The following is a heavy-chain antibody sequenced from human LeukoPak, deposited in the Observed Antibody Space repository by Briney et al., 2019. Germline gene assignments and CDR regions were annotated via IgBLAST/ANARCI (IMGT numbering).Heavy chain of an antibody. CDR3: AREESGGYFDY. V-gene: IGHV1-46*01. Sequence: ASVKVSCKASGFTFTNYYMHWVRQAPGQGLEWMGLISPTGSSTNSAQKFRGRVTMTRATSTTTVYMELSSLRSEDTAVYYCAREESGGYFDYWGQGTLVTVSS. CDR2: ISPTGSST. CDR1: GFTFTNYY. J-gene: IGHJ4*02. D-gene: IGHD2-8*02.